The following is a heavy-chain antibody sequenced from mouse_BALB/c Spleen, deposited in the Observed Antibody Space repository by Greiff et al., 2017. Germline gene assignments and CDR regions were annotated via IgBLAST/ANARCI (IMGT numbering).Heavy chain of an antibody. D-gene: IGHD2-4*01. J-gene: IGHJ3*01. CDR1: GYTFTSYW. Sequence: VQLQESGAELARPGASVKLSCKASGYTFTSYWMQWVKQRPGQGLEWIGAIYPGDGDTRYTQKFKGKATLTADKSSSTAYMQLSSLASEDSAVYYCARNYDGAYWGQGTLVTVSA. CDR2: IYPGDGDT. V-gene: IGHV1-87*01. CDR3: ARNYDGAY.